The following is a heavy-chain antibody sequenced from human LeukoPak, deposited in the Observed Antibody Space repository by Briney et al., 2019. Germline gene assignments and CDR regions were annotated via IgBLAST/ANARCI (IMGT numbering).Heavy chain of an antibody. V-gene: IGHV3-7*01. CDR3: ARDPIAAAGNYYYYGMDV. CDR1: GFPFNAYW. D-gene: IGHD6-13*01. CDR2: IKQDGSEK. J-gene: IGHJ6*02. Sequence: GGSLRLSCAASGFPFNAYWMSWVRQAPGKGLEWVANIKQDGSEKYYVDSVKGRFTISRDNAKNSLYLQMNSLRAEDTAVYYCARDPIAAAGNYYYYGMDVWGQGTTVTVSS.